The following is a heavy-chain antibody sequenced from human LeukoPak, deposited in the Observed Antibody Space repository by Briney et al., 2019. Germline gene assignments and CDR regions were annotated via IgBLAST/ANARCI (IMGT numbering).Heavy chain of an antibody. CDR2: IYYSGST. Sequence: PSETLSLTCTVSGGSISSSSYYWGWIRQPPGKGLEWIGSIYYSGSTYYNPSLKSRVTMSVDTSKNQFSLKLSSVTAADTAVYYCARDRPATDPKYYYYYMDVWGKGTTVTVSS. D-gene: IGHD2-2*01. CDR3: ARDRPATDPKYYYYYMDV. CDR1: GGSISSSSYY. V-gene: IGHV4-39*07. J-gene: IGHJ6*03.